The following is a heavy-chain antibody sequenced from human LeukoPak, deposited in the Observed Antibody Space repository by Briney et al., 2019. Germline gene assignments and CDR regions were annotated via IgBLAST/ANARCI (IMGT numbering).Heavy chain of an antibody. CDR2: ISYDGSNK. J-gene: IGHJ6*03. V-gene: IGHV3-30*18. CDR1: GFTFSSYG. D-gene: IGHD3-16*01. Sequence: SGRSLRLSCAASGFTFSSYGMHWVRQAPGKGLEWVAAISYDGSNKYYADSVKGRFTISRDNSKNTLYLQMNSLRAEDTAVYYCAKDKDYGYYMDVWGKGTTVTVSS. CDR3: AKDKDYGYYMDV.